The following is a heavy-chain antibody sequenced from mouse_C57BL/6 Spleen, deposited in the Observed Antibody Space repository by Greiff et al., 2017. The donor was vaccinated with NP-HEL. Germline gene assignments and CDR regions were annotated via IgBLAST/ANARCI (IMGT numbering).Heavy chain of an antibody. V-gene: IGHV14-1*01. CDR2: IDPEDGDT. CDR1: GFNIKDYY. Sequence: EVKLQESGAELVRPGASVKLSCTASGFNIKDYYMHWVKQRPEQGLEWIGRIDPEDGDTAYAPKFQGQATMTADTSSNTAYLQLSSLTSEDTAVYYCTTSYYGSSYYYAMDYWGQGTSVTVSS. CDR3: TTSYYGSSYYYAMDY. J-gene: IGHJ4*01. D-gene: IGHD1-1*01.